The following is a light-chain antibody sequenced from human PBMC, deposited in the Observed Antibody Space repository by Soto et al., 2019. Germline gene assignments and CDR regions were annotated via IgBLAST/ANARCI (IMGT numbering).Light chain of an antibody. CDR1: GSNIGAGYD. Sequence: QSVLTQPPSVSGAPGQRVTISCTGSGSNIGAGYDVHWYQQLPGTAPKLLIYGNSNRPSGVPDRFSGSKSGTSGSLAITGLQAEDEADYYCQSYDSSLSGWVFGGGTKLTVL. CDR3: QSYDSSLSGWV. CDR2: GNS. V-gene: IGLV1-40*01. J-gene: IGLJ3*02.